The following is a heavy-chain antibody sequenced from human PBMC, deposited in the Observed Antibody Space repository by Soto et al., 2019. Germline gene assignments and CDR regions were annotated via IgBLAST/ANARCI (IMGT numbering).Heavy chain of an antibody. CDR1: GFTFGDYY. Sequence: GGSLRLSCAASGFTFGDYYMSWIRQAPGKGLEWISYISSNSNYKNHADSVRGRFTISRDNAKNSLYLQMNSLRAEDTAVYYCARAKGYYHTSASDSWGQGTLVTVSS. CDR3: ARAKGYYHTSASDS. V-gene: IGHV3-11*06. D-gene: IGHD3-22*01. CDR2: ISSNSNYK. J-gene: IGHJ4*02.